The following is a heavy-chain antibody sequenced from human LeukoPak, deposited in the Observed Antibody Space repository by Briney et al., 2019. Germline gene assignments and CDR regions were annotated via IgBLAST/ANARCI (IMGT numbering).Heavy chain of an antibody. D-gene: IGHD2-8*01. CDR3: ARDLGCTNGVCRKGYFDY. CDR2: ISAYNGNT. V-gene: IGHV1-18*01. J-gene: IGHJ4*02. Sequence: PWASVTVSCKASGYTFTSYGISWVRQAPGQGLEWMGWISAYNGNTNYAQKLQGRVTMTTDTSTSTAYMELRSLRSDDTAVYYCARDLGCTNGVCRKGYFDYWGQGTLVTVSS. CDR1: GYTFTSYG.